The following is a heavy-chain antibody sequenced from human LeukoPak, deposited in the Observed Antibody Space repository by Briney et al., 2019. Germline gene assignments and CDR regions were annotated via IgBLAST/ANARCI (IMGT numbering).Heavy chain of an antibody. CDR1: GYTFTSYD. J-gene: IGHJ1*01. Sequence: ASVKVSCKASGYTFTSYDINWVRQATGQGLEWMGWMNPNSGNTGYSQKFQGRVTMTRNTSITTAYMELSSLRSEDTAAYYCARAGGTGPGNRHFQHWGQGTLVTVSS. D-gene: IGHD2-8*02. CDR3: ARAGGTGPGNRHFQH. CDR2: MNPNSGNT. V-gene: IGHV1-8*01.